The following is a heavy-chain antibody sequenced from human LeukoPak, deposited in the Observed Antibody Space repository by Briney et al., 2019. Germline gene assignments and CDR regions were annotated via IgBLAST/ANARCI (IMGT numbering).Heavy chain of an antibody. V-gene: IGHV1-2*02. CDR1: GYTFTNYY. CDR3: TRDLLGFATTPLSD. D-gene: IGHD4-17*01. J-gene: IGHJ4*02. Sequence: ASVRVSCKASGYTFTNYYIHWVRQAPGHGLEWMGWINTNRGDTNYAQKFQGRVTMTRDTYISTAFMELTRLTSDDTAVYYCTRDLLGFATTPLSDWGQGTLVTVSS. CDR2: INTNRGDT.